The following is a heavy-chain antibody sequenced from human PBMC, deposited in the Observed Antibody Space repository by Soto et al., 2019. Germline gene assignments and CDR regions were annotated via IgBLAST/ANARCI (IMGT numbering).Heavy chain of an antibody. J-gene: IGHJ3*02. CDR1: GFTFSSYE. CDR3: ATAVSYYSYAFDI. V-gene: IGHV3-48*03. CDR2: ISSSGSTR. D-gene: IGHD1-26*01. Sequence: EVQLVESGGGLVQPGGSLRLSCAASGFTFSSYEMNWVRQAPGKGLEWVSYISSSGSTRYYADSVKGRFTISRDNAKNSLYMKMNSLRAEDTAVYYCATAVSYYSYAFDIRGQGTMVTGYS.